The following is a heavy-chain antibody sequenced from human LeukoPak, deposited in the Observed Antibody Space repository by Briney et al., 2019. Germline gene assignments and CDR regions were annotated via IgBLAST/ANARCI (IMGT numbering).Heavy chain of an antibody. D-gene: IGHD3-22*01. Sequence: PSETLSLTCTVSGGSISSYYWSWIRQPPGKGLEWIGYIYYSGSTNYNPSLKSRVTISVDTSKNQFSLKLSSVTAADTAVYYCARWGRGMIRPFNPWGLGTLVTVSS. CDR1: GGSISSYY. CDR3: ARWGRGMIRPFNP. J-gene: IGHJ5*02. CDR2: IYYSGST. V-gene: IGHV4-59*01.